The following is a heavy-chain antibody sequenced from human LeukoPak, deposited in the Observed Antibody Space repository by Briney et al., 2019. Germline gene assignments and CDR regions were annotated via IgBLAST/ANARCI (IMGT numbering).Heavy chain of an antibody. V-gene: IGHV3-23*01. CDR1: GFTFSSYA. Sequence: QSGGSLRLSCAASGFTFSSYAMSWVRQAPGKGLEWVSAISSSGGSTYYADSVKGRFTISRDNSKNTLYLQMNSLRAEDTAVYYCAKDHFHRYYYDSSGYYPFDYWGQGTLVTVSS. J-gene: IGHJ4*02. CDR2: ISSSGGST. D-gene: IGHD3-22*01. CDR3: AKDHFHRYYYDSSGYYPFDY.